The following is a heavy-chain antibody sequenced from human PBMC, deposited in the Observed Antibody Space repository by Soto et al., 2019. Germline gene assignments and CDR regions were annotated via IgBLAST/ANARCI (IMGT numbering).Heavy chain of an antibody. V-gene: IGHV4-30-4*01. J-gene: IGHJ4*02. CDR3: ARHRYSYGVYYFDY. Sequence: SETLSLTCTVSGGSISSGDYYWSWIRQPPGKGLEWIGYIYYSGSTYYNPSLKSRVTISVDTSKNQFSLNLSSVTAADTVVYYCARHRYSYGVYYFDYWGQGTLVTVSS. CDR1: GGSISSGDYY. CDR2: IYYSGST. D-gene: IGHD5-18*01.